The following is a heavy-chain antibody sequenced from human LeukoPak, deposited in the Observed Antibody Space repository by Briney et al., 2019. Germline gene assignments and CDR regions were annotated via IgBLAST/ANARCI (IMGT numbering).Heavy chain of an antibody. CDR3: AGVGSSGWYSQTAEYFQH. CDR2: IIPIFGTA. CDR1: GGTFSSYA. J-gene: IGHJ1*01. V-gene: IGHV1-69*05. D-gene: IGHD6-19*01. Sequence: SVKVSCKASGGTFSSYAISWVRQAPGQGLEWMGRIIPIFGTANYAQKFQGRVTITTDESTSTAYMELSSLRSEDTAVYYCAGVGSSGWYSQTAEYFQHWGQGTLVTVSS.